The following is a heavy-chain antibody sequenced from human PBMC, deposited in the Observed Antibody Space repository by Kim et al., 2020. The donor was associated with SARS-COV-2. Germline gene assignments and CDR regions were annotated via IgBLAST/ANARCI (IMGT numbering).Heavy chain of an antibody. J-gene: IGHJ6*02. Sequence: YYTVSVKGHLTISRDNAENSLYLKMNSVRAEDTAVYYCVRGVSGKYGRDVWGQGTTVTVSS. D-gene: IGHD6-25*01. V-gene: IGHV3-21*06. CDR3: VRGVSGKYGRDV.